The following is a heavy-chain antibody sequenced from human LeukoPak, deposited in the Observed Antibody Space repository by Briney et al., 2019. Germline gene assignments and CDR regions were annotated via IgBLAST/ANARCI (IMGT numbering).Heavy chain of an antibody. V-gene: IGHV4-59*08. J-gene: IGHJ4*02. D-gene: IGHD1-26*01. CDR2: IYSSGST. CDR1: GGSISGYY. Sequence: KPSEILSLTCTVSGGSISGYYWSWFRQPPGKGLEWITYIYSSGSTNYNPSLKSRVTISLDSSKNQFSLELSSVTAADTAVYYCARHRGGRFSGSYCDYWGQGTLVTVSS. CDR3: ARHRGGRFSGSYCDY.